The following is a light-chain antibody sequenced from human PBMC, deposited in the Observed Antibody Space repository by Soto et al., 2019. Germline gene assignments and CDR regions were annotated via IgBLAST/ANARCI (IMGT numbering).Light chain of an antibody. V-gene: IGKV3-15*01. CDR3: QEYNNWPPMNT. CDR2: GAS. CDR1: QSVSSN. Sequence: EIVMSQCPATLSASPGERATLSCTASQSVSSNLAWYQQKPGQAPRLLIYGASTRATGIPARFSGSGSGTEFTLTISSLESEDFAVYYCQEYNNWPPMNTFGQGAKLEIK. J-gene: IGKJ2*01.